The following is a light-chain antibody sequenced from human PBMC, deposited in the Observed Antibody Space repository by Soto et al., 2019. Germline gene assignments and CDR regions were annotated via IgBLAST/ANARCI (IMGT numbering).Light chain of an antibody. CDR3: GTWDESLGAGV. J-gene: IGLJ2*01. Sequence: QSVLTQPASLSATPGEKVTISCSGRGSNIGRNYVSWYRQFPGTAPQLLIYDDNKRHSGVPDRLSGSRYGTSAPLAIAGLQPGDEADYYCGTWDESLGAGVFGGGTKLTVL. V-gene: IGLV1-51*01. CDR1: GSNIGRNY. CDR2: DDN.